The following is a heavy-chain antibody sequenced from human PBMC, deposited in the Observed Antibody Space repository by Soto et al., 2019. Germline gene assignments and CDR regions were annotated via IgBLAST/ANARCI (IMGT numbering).Heavy chain of an antibody. CDR3: ARHPRGYYYDSSGYYWGNAFDI. D-gene: IGHD3-22*01. Sequence: SETLSLTCTVSGGSISSYYWSWIRQPPGKGLEWIGYIYYSGSTNYNPSLKSRVTISVDTSKNQFSLKMSSVTAADTAMYYCARHPRGYYYDSSGYYWGNAFDIWGQGTMVTVSS. CDR2: IYYSGST. CDR1: GGSISSYY. J-gene: IGHJ3*02. V-gene: IGHV4-59*01.